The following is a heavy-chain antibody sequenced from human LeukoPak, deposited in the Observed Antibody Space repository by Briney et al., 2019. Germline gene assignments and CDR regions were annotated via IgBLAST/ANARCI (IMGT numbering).Heavy chain of an antibody. D-gene: IGHD2-2*01. CDR1: GFTFGHYW. CDR3: ARDRCSSTSCFYDY. J-gene: IGHJ4*02. CDR2: IKQDGSEQ. V-gene: IGHV3-7*01. Sequence: GGSLRLSCAASGFTFGHYWMTWVRQAPGKGLEWVANIKQDGSEQYYVDSVKGRFTISRDNAKNSLYLQMNSLRVEDTAVYYCARDRCSSTSCFYDYWGQGTLVTVSS.